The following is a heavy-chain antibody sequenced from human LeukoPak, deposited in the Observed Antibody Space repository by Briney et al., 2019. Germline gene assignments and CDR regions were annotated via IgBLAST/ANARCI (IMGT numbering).Heavy chain of an antibody. Sequence: PSETLSLTCAVYGGSFSGYYWSWIRQPPGKGLEWIGKINHSGSTNYNPSLKSRVTISVDTSKNQFSLKLSSVTAADTAVYYCATRARRPYYYYYYMDVWGKGTTVTVSS. V-gene: IGHV4-34*01. D-gene: IGHD6-6*01. CDR3: ATRARRPYYYYYYMDV. CDR1: GGSFSGYY. CDR2: INHSGST. J-gene: IGHJ6*03.